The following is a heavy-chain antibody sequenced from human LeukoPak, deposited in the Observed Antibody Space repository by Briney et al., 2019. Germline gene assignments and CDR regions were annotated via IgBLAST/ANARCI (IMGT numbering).Heavy chain of an antibody. CDR2: INWNGGST. CDR1: GFSLDDYG. CDR3: AKALGSSGWSNFDY. Sequence: GGSLRLSCAASGFSLDDYGMTWVRQAPGKGLEWVSGINWNGGSTGYADSVKGRFTISRDNAKYSLYLQMNSLRAEDMALYYCAKALGSSGWSNFDYWGQGTLVTVSS. V-gene: IGHV3-20*04. J-gene: IGHJ4*02. D-gene: IGHD6-19*01.